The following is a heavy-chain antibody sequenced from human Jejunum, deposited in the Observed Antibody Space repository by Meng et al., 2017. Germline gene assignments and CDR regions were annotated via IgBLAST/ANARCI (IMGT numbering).Heavy chain of an antibody. J-gene: IGHJ2*01. V-gene: IGHV3-23*01. CDR1: GFAFSNYA. Sequence: GESLKISCEASGFAFSNYAMSWVRQAPGKGLEWVSAMSGTGGGTYFADSVRGRFTISRDNSKNTVFLQLNNLRDDDTAIYYRAKEDSYYDRNFYYNRYLDFWGRGTLVTVSS. D-gene: IGHD3-22*01. CDR2: MSGTGGGT. CDR3: AKEDSYYDRNFYYNRYLDF.